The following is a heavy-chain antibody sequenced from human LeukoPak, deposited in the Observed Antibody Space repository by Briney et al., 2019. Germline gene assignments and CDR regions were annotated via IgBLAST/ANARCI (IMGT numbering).Heavy chain of an antibody. Sequence: SETLSPTCAVYGGSFSGYYWSWIRQPPGRGLEWIGEINHSGSTNYNPSLKSRVTISVDTSKNQFSLKLSSVTAADTAVYYCARRGGNPDHYYFDYWGQGTLVTVSS. CDR2: INHSGST. V-gene: IGHV4-34*01. J-gene: IGHJ4*02. D-gene: IGHD4-23*01. CDR3: ARRGGNPDHYYFDY. CDR1: GGSFSGYY.